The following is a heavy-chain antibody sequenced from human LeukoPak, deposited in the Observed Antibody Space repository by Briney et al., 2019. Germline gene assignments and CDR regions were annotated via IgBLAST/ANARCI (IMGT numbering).Heavy chain of an antibody. J-gene: IGHJ4*02. CDR2: ISGSGGST. CDR1: GFTFSSYA. Sequence: GGSLRLSCAASGFTFSSYAMSWVRQAPGKGLEWVSAISGSGGSTYYADSVKGRFTISRDNSKNTLHLQMNSLRAEDTAVYYCAKYVTFPDYFDYWGQGTLVTVSS. CDR3: AKYVTFPDYFDY. V-gene: IGHV3-23*01. D-gene: IGHD3-16*01.